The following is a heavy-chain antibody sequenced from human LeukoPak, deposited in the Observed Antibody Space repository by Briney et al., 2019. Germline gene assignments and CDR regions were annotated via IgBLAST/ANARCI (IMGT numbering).Heavy chain of an antibody. CDR2: IYSDGST. Sequence: PGGSLRLSCAASGSTVSSNYMSWVRQAPGKGLEWVSIIYSDGSTYYADSVKGRFTISRDNSKNTLYVQMNSLRAEDTAVYYCAAYSSGWYRGGHYFDYWGQGTLVTVSS. CDR1: GSTVSSNY. CDR3: AAYSSGWYRGGHYFDY. V-gene: IGHV3-53*01. J-gene: IGHJ4*02. D-gene: IGHD6-19*01.